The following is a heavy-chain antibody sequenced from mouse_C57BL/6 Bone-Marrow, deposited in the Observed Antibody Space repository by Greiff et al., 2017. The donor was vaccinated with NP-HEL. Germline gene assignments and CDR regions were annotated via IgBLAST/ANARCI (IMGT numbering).Heavy chain of an antibody. Sequence: QVQLQQSGAELVKPGASVKLSCKASGYTFTSYWMHWVKQRPGQGLEWIGMIHPNSGSTNYNEKFKSKATLTVDKSSSTAYMQLSSLTSEDSAVYYCAREGVVATDYWGQGTTLTVSS. D-gene: IGHD1-1*01. V-gene: IGHV1-64*01. J-gene: IGHJ2*01. CDR2: IHPNSGST. CDR1: GYTFTSYW. CDR3: AREGVVATDY.